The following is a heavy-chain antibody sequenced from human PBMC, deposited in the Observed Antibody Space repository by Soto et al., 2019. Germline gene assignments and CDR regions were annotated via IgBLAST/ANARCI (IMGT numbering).Heavy chain of an antibody. V-gene: IGHV4-39*01. CDR1: GGSIGSSSYY. D-gene: IGHD5-18*01. Sequence: SETLSLTCIVSGGSIGSSSYYWGWIRQPPGKGLEWIGNIYYSGSTYYNPSLKSRVTISVDTSKNQFSLILSSVTAADTAVYYCARRGYSYAFPFDPWGQGTLVTVSS. J-gene: IGHJ5*02. CDR3: ARRGYSYAFPFDP. CDR2: IYYSGST.